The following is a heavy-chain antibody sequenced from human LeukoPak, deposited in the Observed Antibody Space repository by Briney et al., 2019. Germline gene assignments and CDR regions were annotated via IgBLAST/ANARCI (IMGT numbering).Heavy chain of an antibody. D-gene: IGHD6-13*01. Sequence: GGSLRLSCAASGFTFSTYWMSWVRQLPGKGLEWVANIKHDGSEKYYVDSVKGRFTISRDNAKDSLYLQMNSLRAEDTAVYYCARVWTAEGTLEDYWGQGTLLTVSS. CDR2: IKHDGSEK. J-gene: IGHJ4*02. V-gene: IGHV3-7*01. CDR3: ARVWTAEGTLEDY. CDR1: GFTFSTYW.